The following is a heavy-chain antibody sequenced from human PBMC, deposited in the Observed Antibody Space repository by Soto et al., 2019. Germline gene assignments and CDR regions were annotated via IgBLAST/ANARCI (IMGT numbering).Heavy chain of an antibody. D-gene: IGHD1-1*01. V-gene: IGHV3-21*01. CDR2: ISSSSSYI. CDR1: GFTFSSYS. J-gene: IGHJ4*02. Sequence: PGGSLRLSCAASGFTFSSYSMNWVRQAPGKGLEWVSSISSSSSYIYYADSVKGRFTISRDNAKNSLYLQMNSLRAEDTAVYYCARVLDNWNDCLAFWGQGTLVTSPQ. CDR3: ARVLDNWNDCLAF.